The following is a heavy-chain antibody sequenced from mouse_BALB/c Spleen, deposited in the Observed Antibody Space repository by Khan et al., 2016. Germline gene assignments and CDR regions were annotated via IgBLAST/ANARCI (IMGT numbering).Heavy chain of an antibody. D-gene: IGHD3-1*01. CDR2: FFPESGSI. V-gene: IGHV1-62-2*01. J-gene: IGHJ3*01. Sequence: QVQLKQSGAELVKPGASVKLSCKVSGYTFTECTIQWVKQRFGQGLVWIGWFFPESGSIKYNEKFKDKVTLTADKSSSTVYMEFRSLTTEDSAVNFCVRHGFNTAPFAYWGQETLVNVS. CDR1: GYTFTECT. CDR3: VRHGFNTAPFAY.